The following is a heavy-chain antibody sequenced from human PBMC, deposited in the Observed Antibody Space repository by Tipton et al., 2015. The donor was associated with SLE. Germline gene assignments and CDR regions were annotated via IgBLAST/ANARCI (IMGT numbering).Heavy chain of an antibody. J-gene: IGHJ3*01. Sequence: SLRLSCAASGFTFSSYAMSWVRQAPGKGLEWVSAISGSGGSTYYADSVKGRFTISRDNAKNSLYLQMNSLRAEDTAVYYCARDQGYYYGSGSWGQGTMVAVSS. V-gene: IGHV3-23*01. CDR1: GFTFSSYA. CDR2: ISGSGGST. D-gene: IGHD3-10*01. CDR3: ARDQGYYYGSGS.